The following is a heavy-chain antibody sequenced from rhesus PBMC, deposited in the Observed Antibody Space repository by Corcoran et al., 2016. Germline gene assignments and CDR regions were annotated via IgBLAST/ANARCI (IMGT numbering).Heavy chain of an antibody. CDR2: IYGSVSST. J-gene: IGHJ4*01. V-gene: IGHV4-169*02. Sequence: QLQLQESGPGLVKPSETLSVTCAVSGGSISSSYWSWIRQAPGKGLEWIGYIYGSVSSTNDNPSLKSRVTLSVDTSKNQLSLKLSSVTAADTAVYYCASSGSWNGHYWGQGVLVTVSS. D-gene: IGHD6-25*01. CDR1: GGSISSSY. CDR3: ASSGSWNGHY.